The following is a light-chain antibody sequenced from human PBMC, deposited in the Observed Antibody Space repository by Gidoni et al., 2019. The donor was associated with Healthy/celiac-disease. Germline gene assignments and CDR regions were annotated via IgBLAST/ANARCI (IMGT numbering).Light chain of an antibody. J-gene: IGKJ4*01. V-gene: IGKV1-39*01. CDR2: AAS. CDR1: QSISSY. CDR3: QQSYSTPLT. Sequence: DIQMTQSPSSLSASVGDRVTITCRASQSISSYLNWYQQKPGKDPKLLIYAASSLQSGVPSRFSGSGSGTDFTLTISSLQPEDFATYYCQQSYSTPLTSGGGTKVENK.